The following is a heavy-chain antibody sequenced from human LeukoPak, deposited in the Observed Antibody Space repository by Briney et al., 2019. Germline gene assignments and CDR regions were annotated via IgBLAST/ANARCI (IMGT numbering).Heavy chain of an antibody. CDR1: GGSFSGYY. CDR2: INHSGST. Sequence: PSETLSLTCAVYGGSFSGYYWSWIRQPPGKGLEWIGEINHSGSTNYNPSLKSRVTISVDTSKNQSSLKLSSVTAADTAVYYCATTAAGTGDWFDPWGQGTLVTVSS. J-gene: IGHJ5*02. CDR3: ATTAAGTGDWFDP. D-gene: IGHD6-13*01. V-gene: IGHV4-34*01.